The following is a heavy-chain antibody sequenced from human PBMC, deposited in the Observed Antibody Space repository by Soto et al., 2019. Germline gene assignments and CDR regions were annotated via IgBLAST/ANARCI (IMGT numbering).Heavy chain of an antibody. J-gene: IGHJ3*02. CDR1: GASISSGVYF. CDR3: ARGEVVVAFDI. V-gene: IGHV4-31*01. Sequence: QVKLQESGPGLVKPSQTLSLTCSVSGASISSGVYFWSWIRQHPGKGLAWIAYTYYSGNTYYNPSLRSLVAMSVDTSKNHFSLRLSSVTAADTAMYYCARGEVVVAFDIWGQGTMVTVSS. CDR2: TYYSGNT. D-gene: IGHD2-15*01.